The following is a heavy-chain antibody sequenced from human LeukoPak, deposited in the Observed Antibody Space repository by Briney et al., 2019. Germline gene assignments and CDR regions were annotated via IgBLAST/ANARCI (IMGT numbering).Heavy chain of an antibody. V-gene: IGHV1-46*01. CDR3: ARMGEGFGELLSHSPYYYYYMDV. CDR2: INPSGGST. J-gene: IGHJ6*03. Sequence: GASVKVSCKASGYTFTSYYMHWVRQAPGQGLEWMGIINPSGGSTSYAQKFQGRVTMTRDTSISTAYMELSRLRSDDTAVYYCARMGEGFGELLSHSPYYYYYMDVWGKGTTVTVSS. D-gene: IGHD3-10*01. CDR1: GYTFTSYY.